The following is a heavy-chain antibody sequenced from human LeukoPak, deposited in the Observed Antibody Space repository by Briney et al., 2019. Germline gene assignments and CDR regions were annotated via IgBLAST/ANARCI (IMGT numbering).Heavy chain of an antibody. CDR2: MKPDGSQT. D-gene: IGHD3-16*01. CDR3: ARDHLYKAFYY. J-gene: IGHJ4*02. Sequence: GGSLTLSCAASGFPFSSSWMNWIRQAPGKGLEWVASMKPDGSQTYYLDSVEGRFTISRDIAKNSLYLQMNSLRAEDTAVYYCARDHLYKAFYYWGQGTLVTVAS. CDR1: GFPFSSSW. V-gene: IGHV3-7*01.